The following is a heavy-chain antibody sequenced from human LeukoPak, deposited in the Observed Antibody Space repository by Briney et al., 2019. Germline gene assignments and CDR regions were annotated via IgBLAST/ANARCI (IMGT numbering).Heavy chain of an antibody. CDR3: ARETRLHSGSYSNDAFDI. Sequence: SETLSLTCTVSGGSISSYYWGWIRQPPGKGLEWVGYISYSGSTDYNPSLKSRVTISLDTSKNQFSLRLSSVTAADTAVYYCARETRLHSGSYSNDAFDIWGQGTMVTVSS. J-gene: IGHJ3*02. D-gene: IGHD1-26*01. CDR2: ISYSGST. CDR1: GGSISSYY. V-gene: IGHV4-59*01.